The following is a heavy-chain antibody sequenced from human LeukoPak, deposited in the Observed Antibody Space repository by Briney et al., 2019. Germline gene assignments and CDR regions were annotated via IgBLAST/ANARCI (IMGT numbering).Heavy chain of an antibody. CDR2: IYYTGST. D-gene: IGHD3-22*01. CDR3: ASPENSGYTNAFEI. J-gene: IGHJ3*02. Sequence: SETLSLTCTVSGGSISSGGFFWSWIRQSPGKGLECIGYIYYTGSTYYTPSLKSRLTMSVDTSKNQFSLTLTGLTAADTAVYYCASPENSGYTNAFEIWGQGTPVVVSS. V-gene: IGHV4-30-4*01. CDR1: GGSISSGGFF.